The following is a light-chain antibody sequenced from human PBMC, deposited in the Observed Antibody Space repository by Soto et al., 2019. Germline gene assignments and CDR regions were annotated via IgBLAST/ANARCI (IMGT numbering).Light chain of an antibody. CDR2: GAS. J-gene: IGKJ3*01. CDR3: QQYGSSPLS. V-gene: IGKV3-20*01. Sequence: EIVLTQSPGTLSLSPGERATLSCRASQSVSSSYLAWYQQKPGQAPRLLIYGASSRATGIPDRFSGSGSGADFTLTISRREPEDFAVYYCQQYGSSPLSFGPGTKVAIK. CDR1: QSVSSSY.